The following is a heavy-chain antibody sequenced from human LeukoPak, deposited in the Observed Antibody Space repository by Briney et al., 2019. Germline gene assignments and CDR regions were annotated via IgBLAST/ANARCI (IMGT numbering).Heavy chain of an antibody. Sequence: PGASLRLSCAAAGFTDSRNYVMWVRQAPGKGLEWASVISNDGKTNYADSVKGRFTFSKDNSKNTVYLQMNNLRTEDTAVYYCARGLYDLWSGHFGYWGQGTLVSVSS. CDR1: GFTDSRNY. D-gene: IGHD3-3*01. CDR2: ISNDGKT. J-gene: IGHJ4*02. CDR3: ARGLYDLWSGHFGY. V-gene: IGHV3-66*02.